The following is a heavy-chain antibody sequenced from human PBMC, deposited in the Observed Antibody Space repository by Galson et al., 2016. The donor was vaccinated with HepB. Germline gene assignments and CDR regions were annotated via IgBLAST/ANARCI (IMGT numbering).Heavy chain of an antibody. CDR2: IGSSNSYR. J-gene: IGHJ5*02. Sequence: SLRLSCAASGFTFSDYYMSWIRQAPGKGLEWVSHIGSSNSYRNYADSVKGRFTISRDNAKNSLFLQMSRLRVEDTALYYCAKDPLEYSTSAGWFDPWGQGTLVTVSS. V-gene: IGHV3-11*05. CDR1: GFTFSDYY. D-gene: IGHD6-6*01. CDR3: AKDPLEYSTSAGWFDP.